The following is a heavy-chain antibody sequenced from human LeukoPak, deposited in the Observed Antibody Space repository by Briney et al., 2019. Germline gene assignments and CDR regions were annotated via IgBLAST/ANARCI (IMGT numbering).Heavy chain of an antibody. Sequence: TGGFPRLSCAASGFTFIRYAMSSVPHAPGKGLEWVSAISGSGGSTYHPDSVKGRFTISRDSSKNTLYLQMNSLRAEDTAVYYCAKDLSPDIWQQLVLAGLDYWGQGTLVTVSS. D-gene: IGHD6-13*01. V-gene: IGHV3-23*01. J-gene: IGHJ4*02. CDR3: AKDLSPDIWQQLVLAGLDY. CDR1: GFTFIRYA. CDR2: ISGSGGST.